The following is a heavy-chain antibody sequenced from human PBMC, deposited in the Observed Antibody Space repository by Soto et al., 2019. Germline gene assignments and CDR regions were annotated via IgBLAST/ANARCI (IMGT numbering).Heavy chain of an antibody. Sequence: ETLSLTCTVSGGSISSSSYYWGWIRQPPGKGLEWIGSIYYSGSTYYNPSLKSRVTISVDTSKNQFSLKLSSVTAADTAVYYCARGAIAWFGESPSYGMDVWGQGTTVTVSS. J-gene: IGHJ6*02. V-gene: IGHV4-39*01. CDR2: IYYSGST. CDR3: ARGAIAWFGESPSYGMDV. CDR1: GGSISSSSYY. D-gene: IGHD3-10*01.